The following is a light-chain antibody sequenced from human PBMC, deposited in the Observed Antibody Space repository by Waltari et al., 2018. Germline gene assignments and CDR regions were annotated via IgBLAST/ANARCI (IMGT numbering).Light chain of an antibody. V-gene: IGLV3-21*02. CDR3: QVWDINSDHWV. J-gene: IGLJ3*02. CDR2: DDS. CDR1: HIVRKR. Sequence: SYVLTQPPSLSLAPGQTAPITCGGNHIVRKRVHWYQQKPGQAPIMVVYDDSDRPSGIPERFSGSNSENTATLTIRSVEAGDEADYYCQVWDINSDHWVFGGGTKLTVL.